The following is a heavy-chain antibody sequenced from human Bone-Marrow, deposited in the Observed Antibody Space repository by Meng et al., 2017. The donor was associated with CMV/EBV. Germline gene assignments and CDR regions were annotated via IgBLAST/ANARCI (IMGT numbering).Heavy chain of an antibody. J-gene: IGHJ6*02. D-gene: IGHD3-3*01. CDR3: ARVLRGYYDFWSGYYTAYGMDV. CDR1: GFTFSSYW. V-gene: IGHV3-74*01. CDR2: INSDGSST. Sequence: GGSLRLSCAASGFTFSSYWMHWVRQAPGKGLVWVSPINSDGSSTSYADSVKGRFTISRDNAKNTLYLQMNSLRAEDTAVYYCARVLRGYYDFWSGYYTAYGMDVWSQGTTVTVSS.